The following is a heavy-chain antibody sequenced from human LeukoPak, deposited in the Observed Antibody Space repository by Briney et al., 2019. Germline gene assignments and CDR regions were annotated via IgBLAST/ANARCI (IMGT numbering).Heavy chain of an antibody. CDR1: GFTFRSYS. CDR3: ARDGTGGVNYFGAGSYDS. CDR2: ISGTSSTI. D-gene: IGHD3-10*01. Sequence: PGGSLRLSCVASGFTFRSYSLNWVRQAPGKGLEWISYISGTSSTIYYTDSGKGRFTISRDNGKNSLYLQMNSLEVQDTAMYYCARDGTGGVNYFGAGSYDSWGQGTLVVVSS. V-gene: IGHV3-48*01. J-gene: IGHJ4*02.